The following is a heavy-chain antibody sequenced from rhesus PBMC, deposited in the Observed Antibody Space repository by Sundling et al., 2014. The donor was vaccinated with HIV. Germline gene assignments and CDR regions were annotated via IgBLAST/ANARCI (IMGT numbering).Heavy chain of an antibody. CDR1: GGSINSSNW. J-gene: IGHJ6*01. D-gene: IGHD1-26*01. CDR2: VYGSGGST. Sequence: QVQLQESGPAVVKPSETLSLTCAVSGGSINSSNWWSWIRQSPGKGLEWVGSVYGSGGSTEYNPSLKSRVTISKDTSKNQFSLKLTSVTAADTAVYYCATNNWNYEAPLDFWGQGVVVTVSS. CDR3: ATNNWNYEAPLDF. V-gene: IGHV4-93*01.